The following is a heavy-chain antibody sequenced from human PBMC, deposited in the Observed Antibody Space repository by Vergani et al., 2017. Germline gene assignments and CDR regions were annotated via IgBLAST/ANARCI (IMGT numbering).Heavy chain of an antibody. Sequence: EVQLVESGGGLVQPGGSLRLSCAASGFTFSSYWMSWVRQAPGKGLEWVANIKEDGGETYYVDSVNGRFTISRDNAKNSLYLQMNSLRVEDTAVYYCVRDTEAFDYWGQGTLVTVSS. CDR3: VRDTEAFDY. J-gene: IGHJ4*02. CDR1: GFTFSSYW. CDR2: IKEDGGET. V-gene: IGHV3-7*01.